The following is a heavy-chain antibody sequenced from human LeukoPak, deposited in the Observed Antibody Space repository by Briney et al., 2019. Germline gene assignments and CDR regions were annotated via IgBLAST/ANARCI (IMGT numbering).Heavy chain of an antibody. Sequence: GGSLRLSCAASGFTFSSYWMSWVRQAPGKGLEWVANIKQDGSEEYYVDSVKGRFTVSRDNAKNSLYLQMNSLRAEDTAVYHCARDEYYYGSGTLNWGQGTLVTVSS. CDR1: GFTFSSYW. D-gene: IGHD3-10*01. J-gene: IGHJ4*02. V-gene: IGHV3-7*01. CDR2: IKQDGSEE. CDR3: ARDEYYYGSGTLN.